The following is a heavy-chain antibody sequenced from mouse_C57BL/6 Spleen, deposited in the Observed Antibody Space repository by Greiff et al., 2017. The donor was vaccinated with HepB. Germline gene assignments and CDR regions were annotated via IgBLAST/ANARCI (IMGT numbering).Heavy chain of an antibody. CDR1: GYTFTSYW. CDR3: ARGRNYYGSSYWYFDV. J-gene: IGHJ1*03. D-gene: IGHD1-1*01. CDR2: IYPSDSEN. Sequence: VQLQQPGAELVRPGSSVKLSCKASGYTFTSYWVGLVKPRPGQSLEWIGNIYPSDSENQHNQKFKDKATLTVDKSSSTAYMQLSSLTSEDSAVYYCARGRNYYGSSYWYFDVWGTGTTVTVSS. V-gene: IGHV1-61*01.